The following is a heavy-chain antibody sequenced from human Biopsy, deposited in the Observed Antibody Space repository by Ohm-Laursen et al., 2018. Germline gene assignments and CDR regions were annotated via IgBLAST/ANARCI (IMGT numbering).Heavy chain of an antibody. Sequence: SDTLSLTCPVSGGSIKSYYWNWIRQSPGKRLEWIGFIYYTGHTNYNPSLKSRATISVDTSKNQFSLKVISVTAADTAVYYCARLTGDPSYWGQGILVTVSS. CDR1: GGSIKSYY. D-gene: IGHD7-27*01. CDR3: ARLTGDPSY. CDR2: IYYTGHT. V-gene: IGHV4-59*07. J-gene: IGHJ4*02.